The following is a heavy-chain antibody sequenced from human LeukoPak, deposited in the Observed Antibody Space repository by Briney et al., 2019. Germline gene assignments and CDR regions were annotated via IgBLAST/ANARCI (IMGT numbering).Heavy chain of an antibody. CDR2: IYYSGST. D-gene: IGHD5-12*01. CDR1: GASISSYY. CDR3: ARAGGGYSGCDFHY. V-gene: IGHV4-59*01. J-gene: IGHJ4*02. Sequence: SETLSLTCTVSGASISSYYWSWIRQPPGKGLEWIGYIYYSGSTNYNPSLKSRVTISVDTSKNQFSLKLSSVTAADTAVYYCARAGGGYSGCDFHYWGQGTLVTVSS.